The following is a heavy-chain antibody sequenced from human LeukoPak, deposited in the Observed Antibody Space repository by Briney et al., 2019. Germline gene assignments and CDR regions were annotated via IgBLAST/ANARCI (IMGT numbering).Heavy chain of an antibody. CDR2: IYYSGST. V-gene: IGHV4-59*08. CDR3: ARLTRPQRSRRTDY. CDR1: GGSISSYY. D-gene: IGHD4-11*01. Sequence: SETLSLTCTVSGGSISSYYWSWIRQPPGKGLEWIGYIYYSGSTNYNPSPKSRVTISVDTSKNQFSLKLSSVTAADTAVYYCARLTRPQRSRRTDYWGQGTLVTVSS. J-gene: IGHJ4*02.